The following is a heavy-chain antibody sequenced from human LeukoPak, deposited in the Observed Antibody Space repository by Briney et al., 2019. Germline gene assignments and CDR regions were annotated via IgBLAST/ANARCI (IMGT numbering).Heavy chain of an antibody. CDR1: GGTFSSYA. CDR2: IIPIFGTA. CDR3: ASDGTYYYDSSGYYLGY. J-gene: IGHJ4*02. V-gene: IGHV1-69*05. D-gene: IGHD3-22*01. Sequence: ASVKVSCKASGGTFSSYAISWVRQAPGQGLEWMGRIIPIFGTANYAQKFQGRVTITTDESTSTAYVELSSLRSEDTAVYYCASDGTYYYDSSGYYLGYWGQGTLVTGSS.